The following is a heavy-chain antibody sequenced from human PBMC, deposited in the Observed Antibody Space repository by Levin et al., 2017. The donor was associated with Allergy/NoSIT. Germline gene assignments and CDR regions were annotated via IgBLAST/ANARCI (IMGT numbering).Heavy chain of an antibody. CDR2: IHHSGNT. V-gene: IGHV4-4*02. CDR1: SDSIRSGHW. CDR3: AREEADYYFAY. J-gene: IGHJ4*02. D-gene: IGHD2-21*02. Sequence: ASQTLSLPCAVYSDSIRSGHWWSWVRQSPGKGLEWIGEIHHSGNTNYSPTLRSRVTVSVDSVKNQFSLKLTSVTAADTAVYYCAREEADYYFAYWGQGTPVTVSS.